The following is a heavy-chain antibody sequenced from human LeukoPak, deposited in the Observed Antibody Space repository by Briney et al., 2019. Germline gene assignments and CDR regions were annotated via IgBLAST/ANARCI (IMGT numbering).Heavy chain of an antibody. V-gene: IGHV4-4*07. CDR2: IYTSGST. Sequence: SETLSPTCTVSGGPIISYYWSWIRQPAGKGLEWIGRIYTSGSTNYNPSLKSRVTMSIDTSKNQFPLKLTSVTAADTAVYYCAGVSRFLEWPDYWGQGTLVTVSS. CDR3: AGVSRFLEWPDY. CDR1: GGPIISYY. D-gene: IGHD3-3*01. J-gene: IGHJ4*02.